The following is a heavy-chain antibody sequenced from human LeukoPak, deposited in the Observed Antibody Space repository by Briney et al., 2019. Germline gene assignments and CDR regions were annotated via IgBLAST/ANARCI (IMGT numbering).Heavy chain of an antibody. CDR1: GFILSTYV. J-gene: IGHJ4*02. V-gene: IGHV3-74*01. CDR3: AGLGGGATHY. Sequence: GGSLRLSCAASGFILSTYVMSWVRQGPGKGLVWVSRIYSDGSRTTYADSVRGRFTISGDNAKNTLYLQMNSLRAEDTAIYFCAGLGGGATHYWGQGTLVTVSS. D-gene: IGHD3-16*01. CDR2: IYSDGSRT.